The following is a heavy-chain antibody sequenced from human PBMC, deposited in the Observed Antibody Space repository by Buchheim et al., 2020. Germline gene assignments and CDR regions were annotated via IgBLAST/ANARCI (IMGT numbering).Heavy chain of an antibody. Sequence: QVQLQQWGAGLLKPSETLSLTCAVYGGSFSGYYWSWIRQPPGKGLEWIGEINHSGSTNYNPSLKSRVTISVDTSKNQFSLKLSSVTAADTAVYYCARSPQYYYDSSGYWRARGHFDYWGQGTL. J-gene: IGHJ4*02. D-gene: IGHD3-22*01. CDR1: GGSFSGYY. V-gene: IGHV4-34*01. CDR3: ARSPQYYYDSSGYWRARGHFDY. CDR2: INHSGST.